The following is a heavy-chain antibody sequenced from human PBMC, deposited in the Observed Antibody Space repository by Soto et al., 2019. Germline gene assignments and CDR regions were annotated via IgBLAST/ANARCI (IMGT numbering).Heavy chain of an antibody. CDR3: AREFVVVVAAIRDYYYYYYMDV. D-gene: IGHD2-15*01. Sequence: GGSLSLSCAASGFTFSNYEMHWVRQAPGKGLEYVSCISNNGAHTDYAKSVKGRFTISRDNSENTLYLQLGSLRADDTAVYYCAREFVVVVAAIRDYYYYYYMDVWGKGTTVTVSS. V-gene: IGHV3-64*01. J-gene: IGHJ6*03. CDR2: ISNNGAHT. CDR1: GFTFSNYE.